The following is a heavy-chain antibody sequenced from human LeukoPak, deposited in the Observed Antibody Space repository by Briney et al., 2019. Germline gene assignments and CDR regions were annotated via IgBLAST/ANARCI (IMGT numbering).Heavy chain of an antibody. CDR1: GFTFSSYW. Sequence: GGSLRLSCAASGFTFSSYWMSWVRQAPGKGLEWVANIKQDGSEKYYVDSVKGRFTISRDNSKNTLYLQMNSLRAEDTAVYYCAKDNWNYEGNFDYWGQGTLVTVSS. CDR3: AKDNWNYEGNFDY. V-gene: IGHV3-7*03. J-gene: IGHJ4*02. D-gene: IGHD1-7*01. CDR2: IKQDGSEK.